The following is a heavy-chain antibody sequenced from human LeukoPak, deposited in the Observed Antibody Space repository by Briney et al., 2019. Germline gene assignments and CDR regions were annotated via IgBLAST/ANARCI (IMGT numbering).Heavy chain of an antibody. CDR2: IKTDGSDR. D-gene: IGHD4-11*01. CDR1: GFRFSDYW. CDR3: IRDFLTVTTNDY. V-gene: IGHV3-74*01. J-gene: IGHJ4*02. Sequence: GGSLRLSCVVSGFRFSDYWMHWVRKAPGKGLVWVSGIKTDGSDRRYADFVTGRFTISRDNAKNTLFLQMNSLRAEDTAVYYCIRDFLTVTTNDYWGQGTLVSVSS.